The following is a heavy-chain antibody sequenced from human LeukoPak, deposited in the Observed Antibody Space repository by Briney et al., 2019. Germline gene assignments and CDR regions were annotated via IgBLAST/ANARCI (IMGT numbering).Heavy chain of an antibody. J-gene: IGHJ3*02. CDR3: ASVLGLTIGIDAFDI. Sequence: GGSLRLSCVGSGFIFSSYSMNWVRQAPGKALEWVSSISSSSSYIYYADSVKGRFTISRDNAKNSLYLQMNSLRAEDTAVYYCASVLGLTIGIDAFDIWGQGTMVTVSS. D-gene: IGHD4/OR15-4a*01. V-gene: IGHV3-21*01. CDR1: GFIFSSYS. CDR2: ISSSSSYI.